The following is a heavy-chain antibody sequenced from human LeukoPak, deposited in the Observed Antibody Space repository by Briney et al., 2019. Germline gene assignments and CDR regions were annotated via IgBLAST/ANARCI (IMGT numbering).Heavy chain of an antibody. Sequence: QPGGSLRLSCAASGFTFDDYAMHWVRQAPGKGLEWVSGISWNSGSIGYADSVKGRFTISRDNVKNSLYLQMNSLRVEDTAIYYCARDRSDFSLLYHYFYMDVWGKGTTVTVSS. CDR3: ARDRSDFSLLYHYFYMDV. J-gene: IGHJ6*03. CDR2: ISWNSGSI. D-gene: IGHD3-3*01. V-gene: IGHV3-9*01. CDR1: GFTFDDYA.